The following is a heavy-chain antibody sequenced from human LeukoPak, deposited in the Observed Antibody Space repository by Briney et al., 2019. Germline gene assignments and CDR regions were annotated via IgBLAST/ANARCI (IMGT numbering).Heavy chain of an antibody. CDR2: IKKSGSET. CDR3: ASLDTAAIRTGGY. J-gene: IGHJ4*02. D-gene: IGHD5-18*01. V-gene: IGHV3-7*01. CDR1: GFTFSPDW. Sequence: GGSLTLSCAASGFTFSPDWMSWVRQAPGKGLEWVAMIKKSGSETHYVDSVKGRFTISRDSARNSLYLQMNSLKADDTAVYYCASLDTAAIRTGGYWGQGTLVTVSS.